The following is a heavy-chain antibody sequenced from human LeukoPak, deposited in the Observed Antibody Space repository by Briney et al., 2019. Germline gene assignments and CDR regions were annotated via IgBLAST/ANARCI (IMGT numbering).Heavy chain of an antibody. J-gene: IGHJ6*03. D-gene: IGHD2-2*01. V-gene: IGHV4-59*12. CDR3: ARYCSSTSCYEGNYMDV. CDR1: GGSISSYY. CDR2: IYYSGST. Sequence: PSETLSLTCTVSGGSISSYYRSWIRQPPWKGLEWIGHIYYSGSTNYNPSLKSRVTMSVDTSKNQFSLKLSSVTAADTAVYYCARYCSSTSCYEGNYMDVWGKGTTVTVSS.